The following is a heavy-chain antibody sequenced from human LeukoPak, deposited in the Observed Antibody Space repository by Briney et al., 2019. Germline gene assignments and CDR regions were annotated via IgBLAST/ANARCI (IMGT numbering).Heavy chain of an antibody. J-gene: IGHJ4*02. CDR3: AFSRTGTTEYFDL. V-gene: IGHV3-23*01. CDR1: GFTVSNYA. Sequence: GGSLRLSCAASGFTVSNYAMTWVRQAPGKGLKWVSAISGGGESSYYAGSVKGRFTISRDNSKNTLYLQMSALRAEDTAEYYCAFSRTGTTEYFDLWGQGTLVTVSS. D-gene: IGHD1/OR15-1a*01. CDR2: ISGGGESS.